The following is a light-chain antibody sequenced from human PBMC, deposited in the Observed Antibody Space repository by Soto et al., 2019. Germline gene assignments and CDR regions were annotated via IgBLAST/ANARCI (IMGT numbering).Light chain of an antibody. J-gene: IGLJ1*01. V-gene: IGLV1-44*01. CDR1: RSNIGRNT. CDR2: RDN. Sequence: VLTQPPSVSGTPGQRVTVSCSGGRSNIGRNTVHWYQQLPGAAPKLLIYRDNQRPSGVPDRFAGSKSGTSAFRKISGLQSEDERDYYCAAWDDSHNVLYVFGTATKVTV. CDR3: AAWDDSHNVLYV.